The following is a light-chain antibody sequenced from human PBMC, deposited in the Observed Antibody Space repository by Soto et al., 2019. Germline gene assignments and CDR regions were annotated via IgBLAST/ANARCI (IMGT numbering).Light chain of an antibody. J-gene: IGLJ2*01. CDR3: QSADSSGSYVL. V-gene: IGLV3-25*03. Sequence: SYELTQAPSVSVSPGQTARITCSGDALAKQYAYWYQQKAGQAPISVICKDSERPSGIPERFSGSSSGTTVTLTISGVQAEDEADYYCQSADSSGSYVLFGGGTKLTVL. CDR2: KDS. CDR1: ALAKQY.